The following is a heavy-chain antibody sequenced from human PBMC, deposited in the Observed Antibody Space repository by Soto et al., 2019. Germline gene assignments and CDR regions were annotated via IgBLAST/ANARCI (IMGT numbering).Heavy chain of an antibody. CDR1: GGSISSGGYY. CDR2: IYYSGST. CDR3: ARQLPYCSGGSCYPVRWFDP. J-gene: IGHJ5*02. Sequence: SETLSLTCTVSGGSISSGGYYWSWIRQHPGKGLEWIGYIYYSGSTNYNPSLKSRVTISVDTSKNQFSLKLSSVTAADTAVYYCARQLPYCSGGSCYPVRWFDPWGQGTLVTVSS. D-gene: IGHD2-15*01. V-gene: IGHV4-61*08.